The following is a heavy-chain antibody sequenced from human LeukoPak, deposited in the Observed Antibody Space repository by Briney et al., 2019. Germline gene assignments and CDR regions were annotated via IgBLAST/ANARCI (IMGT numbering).Heavy chain of an antibody. CDR2: IYTSGST. J-gene: IGHJ4*02. CDR3: ARDTFLAALGYFDY. D-gene: IGHD6-6*01. Sequence: SETLSLTCTVSGGPMSSYYLSWIRQPAGKGLEWIGRIYTSGSTNYNPSLKSRVTMSVDTSKNQFSLKLSSVTAADTAVYYCARDTFLAALGYFDYWGQGTLVTVSS. CDR1: GGPMSSYY. V-gene: IGHV4-4*07.